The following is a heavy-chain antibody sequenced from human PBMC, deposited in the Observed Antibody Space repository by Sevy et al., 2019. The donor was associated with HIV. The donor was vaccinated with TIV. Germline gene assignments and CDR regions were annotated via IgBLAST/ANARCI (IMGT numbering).Heavy chain of an antibody. CDR2: IYYSGST. CDR3: AREITMVRGVTKYYWFDP. Sequence: SETLSLTCTVSGGSISSYYWSWIRQPPGKGLEWIGYIYYSGSTNYNPSLKSRVTISVDTSKNQFSLKLSSVIAADTAVYYCAREITMVRGVTKYYWFDPWGQGTLVTVSS. D-gene: IGHD3-10*01. V-gene: IGHV4-59*01. J-gene: IGHJ5*02. CDR1: GGSISSYY.